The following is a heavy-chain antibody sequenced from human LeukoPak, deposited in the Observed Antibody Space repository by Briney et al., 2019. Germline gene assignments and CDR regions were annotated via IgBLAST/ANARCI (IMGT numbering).Heavy chain of an antibody. D-gene: IGHD3-22*01. CDR1: GFTFSPYS. J-gene: IGHJ4*02. V-gene: IGHV3-21*01. CDR3: ARDPPYYDNSGYYYDY. Sequence: GGSLRLSCAASGFTFSPYSMNWVRQAPGKGLEGVSSISGSSLYIYYADSVKGRFTISRDNAKNSLYLQMNSLRAEDTAVYYCARDPPYYDNSGYYYDYWGQGTLVTVSS. CDR2: ISGSSLYI.